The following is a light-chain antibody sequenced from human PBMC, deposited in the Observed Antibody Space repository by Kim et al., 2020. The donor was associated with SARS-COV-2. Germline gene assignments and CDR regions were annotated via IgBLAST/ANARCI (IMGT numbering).Light chain of an antibody. CDR3: QQSDSAPYS. J-gene: IGKJ2*03. V-gene: IGKV1-39*01. CDR2: AAS. Sequence: SAAVGDRVTRTCRASQSISGYLNWYQQKPGKAPNLLIYAASNLQDGIPSRFSGSGFGTDFTLTIRSLQPEDLATYYCQQSDSAPYSFGQGTKLDI. CDR1: QSISGY.